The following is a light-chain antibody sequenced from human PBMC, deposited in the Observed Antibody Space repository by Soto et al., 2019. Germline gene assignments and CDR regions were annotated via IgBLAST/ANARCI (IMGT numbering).Light chain of an antibody. V-gene: IGLV2-8*01. CDR3: SSYAGSNNFRV. J-gene: IGLJ2*01. CDR2: EVS. Sequence: QSALTQPPSASGSPGQSVTISCTGTSSDVGGYNYVSWYQQHPGKAPKLMIYEVSKRPSWVPDRFSGSKSGNTASLTVSGLQAEDEADYYCSSYAGSNNFRVFGGGTKLTVL. CDR1: SSDVGGYNY.